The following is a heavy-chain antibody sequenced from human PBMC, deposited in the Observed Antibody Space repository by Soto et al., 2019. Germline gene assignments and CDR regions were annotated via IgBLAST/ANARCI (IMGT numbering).Heavy chain of an antibody. V-gene: IGHV4-59*01. CDR3: ASGKRWLSFDY. J-gene: IGHJ4*02. Sequence: QVQLQESGPGLVKPSETLSLTCTVSGGPISSYYWSWVRQPPGMGLEWIGFISTSVTVHYNPSLKSRVTISVDTSKNQLSLKLSSVTAADTAVYYCASGKRWLSFDYWGPGALVTVSS. D-gene: IGHD6-19*01. CDR2: ISTSVTV. CDR1: GGPISSYY.